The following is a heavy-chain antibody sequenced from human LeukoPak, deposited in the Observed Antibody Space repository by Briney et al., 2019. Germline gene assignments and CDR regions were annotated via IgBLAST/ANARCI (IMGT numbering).Heavy chain of an antibody. CDR2: IYYSGST. CDR3: ARWGILDDSSGYDFDY. D-gene: IGHD3-22*01. Sequence: PSETLSLTCTVSGGSISSSSYYWGWIRQPPGKGLEWIGSIYYSGSTYYNPSLKSRVTISVDTSKNQFSLKLSSVTAADTAVYYCARWGILDDSSGYDFDYWGQGTLVTVSS. CDR1: GGSISSSSYY. V-gene: IGHV4-39*01. J-gene: IGHJ4*02.